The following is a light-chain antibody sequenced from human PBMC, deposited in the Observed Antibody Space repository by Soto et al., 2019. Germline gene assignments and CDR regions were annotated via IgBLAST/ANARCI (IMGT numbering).Light chain of an antibody. Sequence: QSVLTQPPSASGSPGQSVTISCAGTSSDVGGYNYVSWYQQHPGKAPKLLICDVSRRPSGVPDRFSGSKSGNTASLTISGLQAEDEADYYCCSYAGSYTYVVFGGGTKVTVL. CDR1: SSDVGGYNY. CDR2: DVS. J-gene: IGLJ2*01. CDR3: CSYAGSYTYVV. V-gene: IGLV2-11*01.